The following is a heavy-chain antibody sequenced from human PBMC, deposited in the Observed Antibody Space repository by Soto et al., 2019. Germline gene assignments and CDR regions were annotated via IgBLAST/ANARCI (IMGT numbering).Heavy chain of an antibody. D-gene: IGHD3-3*01. CDR1: GFSLSTSGVG. CDR2: IYWNDDK. V-gene: IGHV2-5*01. CDR3: SHRLRYDFWSGYYGPAEYFQH. J-gene: IGHJ1*01. Sequence: QITLKESGPTLVKPTQTLTLTCTFSGFSLSTSGVGVGWIRQPPGKALAWLAPIYWNDDKRYSPSLKSRLTTTTDTSKNLVPRTMNNMDPVDTATYYCSHRLRYDFWSGYYGPAEYFQHWGQCTPVTVSS.